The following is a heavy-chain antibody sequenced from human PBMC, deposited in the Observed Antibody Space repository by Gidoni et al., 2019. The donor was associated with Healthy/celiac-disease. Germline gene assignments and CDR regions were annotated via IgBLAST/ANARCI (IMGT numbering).Heavy chain of an antibody. Sequence: QVHLVQSGAEVKKPGSSVKVSCKASGGTFSSYAIRWVRQAPGQGLEWMGGIIPIFGTANYEQKFQSRVTITADKSTSTDYMELSRLRSEDTAVYYCARGEVRFLEWSSSSYYYYGMDVWGQGTTVTVSS. V-gene: IGHV1-69*06. CDR2: IIPIFGTA. CDR1: GGTFSSYA. J-gene: IGHJ6*02. D-gene: IGHD3-3*01. CDR3: ARGEVRFLEWSSSSYYYYGMDV.